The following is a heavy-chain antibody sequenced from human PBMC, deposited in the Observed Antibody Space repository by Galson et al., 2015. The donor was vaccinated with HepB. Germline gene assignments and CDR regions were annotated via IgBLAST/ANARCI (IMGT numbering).Heavy chain of an antibody. J-gene: IGHJ4*02. CDR3: ARRPPSTMVVQRGVDY. D-gene: IGHD4/OR15-4a*01. Sequence: QSGAEVKKPGESLKISCKGSGYIFPNYWIGWVRQMPGKGLEWMGIIFPGDSDAKYSPSFQGQVTISADKSTAYLQWGSLKASDSAIYYCARRPPSTMVVQRGVDYWGQGTLVTVSS. V-gene: IGHV5-51*01. CDR2: IFPGDSDA. CDR1: GYIFPNYW.